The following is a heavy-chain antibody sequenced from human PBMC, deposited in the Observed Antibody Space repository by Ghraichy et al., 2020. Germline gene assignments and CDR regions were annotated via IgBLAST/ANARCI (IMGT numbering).Heavy chain of an antibody. J-gene: IGHJ5*02. D-gene: IGHD6-6*01. CDR1: GGTFSSYA. CDR3: ASCVVAARPNWFDP. V-gene: IGHV1-69*04. CDR2: IIPILGIA. Sequence: SVKVSCKASGGTFSSYAISWVRQAPGQGLEWMGRIIPILGIANYAQKFQGRVTITADKSTSTAYMELSSLRSEDTAVYYCASCVVAARPNWFDPWGQGTLVTVSS.